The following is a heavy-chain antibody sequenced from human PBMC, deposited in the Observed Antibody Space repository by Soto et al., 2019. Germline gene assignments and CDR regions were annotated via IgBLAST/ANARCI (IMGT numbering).Heavy chain of an antibody. CDR1: GVIFSSEI. V-gene: IGHV3-21*01. CDR3: VRAPCGGGRCYLGDWLDP. J-gene: IGHJ5*02. Sequence: GGCLRISCAASGVIFSSEIMNWVRPYPERGLEWVSSIGNTGAYIYYADSVKGRFTISRDSAKNSLYLQMNSLRAEDTAIYYWVRAPCGGGRCYLGDWLDPWGQGTLVTVSS. D-gene: IGHD2-15*01. CDR2: IGNTGAYI.